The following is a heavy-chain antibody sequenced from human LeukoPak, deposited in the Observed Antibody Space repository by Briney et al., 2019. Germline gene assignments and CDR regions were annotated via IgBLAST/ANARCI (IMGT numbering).Heavy chain of an antibody. CDR3: ARCTGGVCGGAFDM. J-gene: IGHJ3*02. CDR2: MNPNTGNA. Sequence: ASVKDSCKPSGNTFTSSAINWLRQALGQGVEWMGWMNPNTGNADSAQKFQCRVTMTSNISISTAYMELSSLRSDDTALYYCARCTGGVCGGAFDMCGQGTMVTVSS. V-gene: IGHV1-8*01. D-gene: IGHD2-8*02. CDR1: GNTFTSSA.